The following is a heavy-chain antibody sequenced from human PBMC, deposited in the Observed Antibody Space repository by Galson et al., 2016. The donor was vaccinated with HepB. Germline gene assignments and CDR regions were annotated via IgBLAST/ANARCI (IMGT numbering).Heavy chain of an antibody. Sequence: SETLSLTCTVSGDSISNVGRHWGWFRQSPEMGLEYIGSIHSSGTSYYNPSLTSRVTVSADMSRNQFFLSLTSVTAADTAIYYCVRLGTAAAVADRRGRVYWGQGTRVTGAS. CDR2: IHSSGTS. D-gene: IGHD6-13*01. J-gene: IGHJ4*02. V-gene: IGHV4-39*01. CDR1: GDSISNVGRH. CDR3: VRLGTAAAVADRRGRVY.